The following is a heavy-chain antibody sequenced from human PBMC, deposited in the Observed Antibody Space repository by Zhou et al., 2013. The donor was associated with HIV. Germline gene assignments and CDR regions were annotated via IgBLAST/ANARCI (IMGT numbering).Heavy chain of an antibody. J-gene: IGHJ5*02. D-gene: IGHD3-22*01. V-gene: IGHV1-69*05. CDR3: ARDLGYYDSSGYSRGWFDP. CDR1: GGTFSSYA. Sequence: QVQLVQSGAEVKKPGSSVKVSCKASGGTFSSYAISWVRQAPGQGLEWMGGIIPIFGTANYAQKFQGRVTITTDESTSTAYMELSSLRSEDTAVYYCARDLGYYDSSGYSRGWFDPWGQGTLVTVSS. CDR2: IIPIFGTA.